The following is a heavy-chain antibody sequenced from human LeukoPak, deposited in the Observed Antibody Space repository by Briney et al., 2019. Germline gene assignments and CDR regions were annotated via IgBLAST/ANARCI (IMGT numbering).Heavy chain of an antibody. J-gene: IGHJ4*02. Sequence: TGGSLRLSCAASGFTFSSYDIHWVRQAPGKGLEWVAFIRYDGSNKYYADSVKGRFTISRDNSKNTLYLQMNSLRAEDTAMYYCAKKDGGRGEGTFDYWGQGTLVTVSS. CDR2: IRYDGSNK. CDR3: AKKDGGRGEGTFDY. CDR1: GFTFSSYD. V-gene: IGHV3-30*02. D-gene: IGHD3-10*01.